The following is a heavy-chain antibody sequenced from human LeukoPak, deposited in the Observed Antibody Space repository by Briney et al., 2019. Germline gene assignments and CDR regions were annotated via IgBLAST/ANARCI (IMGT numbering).Heavy chain of an antibody. CDR2: INPSGGST. D-gene: IGHD3-3*01. J-gene: IGHJ4*02. CDR3: ASWGGEAKHGLWSGPFDY. V-gene: IGHV1-46*01. CDR1: GYTFTRHY. Sequence: GASVKVSCKASGYTFTRHYIHWVRQAPGQGPEWLGIINPSGGSTIYAQKVRGRVTMTRDTSTSTVYMELSSLRSEDTAMYYCASWGGEAKHGLWSGPFDYWGQGTLVIVSS.